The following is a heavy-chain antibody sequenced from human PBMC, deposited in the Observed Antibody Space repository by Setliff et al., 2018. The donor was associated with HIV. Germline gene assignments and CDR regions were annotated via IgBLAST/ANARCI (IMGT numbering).Heavy chain of an antibody. Sequence: GSLRLSCATSGFTFGDYPMSWFRQAPGKGLEWVSFIRTKAYRGTTEYAASVEGRFTISRDDSTSIAYLQMNSLRTEDTAVYFCTRDRRGSNSWSGYNGGFDYWGQGTLVTVSS. V-gene: IGHV3-49*03. J-gene: IGHJ4*02. D-gene: IGHD3-3*01. CDR3: TRDRRGSNSWSGYNGGFDY. CDR2: IRTKAYRGTT. CDR1: GFTFGDYP.